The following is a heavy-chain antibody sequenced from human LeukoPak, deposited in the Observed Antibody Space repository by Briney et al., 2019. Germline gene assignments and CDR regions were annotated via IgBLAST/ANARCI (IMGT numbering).Heavy chain of an antibody. V-gene: IGHV3-74*01. CDR1: GFTFSAYW. CDR2: INSDGSRT. CDR3: ARELGSYEGGYYGMDV. D-gene: IGHD1-26*01. J-gene: IGHJ6*02. Sequence: GGSLRLSCAASGFTFSAYWMHWVRHAPGKGLVWVSRINSDGSRTTYADSVKGRFTISRDNAKNSLYLQMNSLRAEDTALYYCARELGSYEGGYYGMDVWGQGTTVTVS.